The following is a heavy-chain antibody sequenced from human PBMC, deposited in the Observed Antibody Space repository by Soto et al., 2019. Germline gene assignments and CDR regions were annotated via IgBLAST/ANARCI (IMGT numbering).Heavy chain of an antibody. D-gene: IGHD1-26*01. V-gene: IGHV1-2*04. CDR2: INPNSGGT. CDR3: ARARYSGSYHLDY. CDR1: GYTFTGYY. J-gene: IGHJ4*02. Sequence: GASVKVSCKASGYTFTGYYMHWVRQAPGQGLEWMGWINPNSGGTNYAQKFQGWVTMTRDTSISTAYMELSRLRSDDTAVYYCARARYSGSYHLDYWGQGTLVTVSS.